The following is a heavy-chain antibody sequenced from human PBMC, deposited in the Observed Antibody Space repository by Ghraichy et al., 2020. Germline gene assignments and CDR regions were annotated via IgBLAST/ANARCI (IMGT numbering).Heavy chain of an antibody. V-gene: IGHV4-59*01. CDR2: IYYSGST. J-gene: IGHJ4*02. Sequence: SETLSLTCTVSGGSISSYYWSWIRQPPGKGLEWIGYIYYSGSTNYNPSLKSRVTISVDTSKNQFSLKLSSVTAADTAVYYCARGHNYYDSSGPGYYFDYWGQGTLVTVSS. D-gene: IGHD3-22*01. CDR1: GGSISSYY. CDR3: ARGHNYYDSSGPGYYFDY.